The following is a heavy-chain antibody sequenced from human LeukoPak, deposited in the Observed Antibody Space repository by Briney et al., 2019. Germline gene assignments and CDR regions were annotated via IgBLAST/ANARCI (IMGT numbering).Heavy chain of an antibody. D-gene: IGHD4-17*01. V-gene: IGHV3-7*03. CDR2: IKHDGSET. CDR1: RFSFSKFY. CDR3: TRDEGATVITYRFDY. Sequence: GGSLRLSCAASRFSFSKFYMSWVRQAPGKGLEWLANIKHDGSETYHVDSVKGRFTISRDNAENSLYLQMNSLRAEDTAVYYCTRDEGATVITYRFDYWGQGTLVTVSS. J-gene: IGHJ4*02.